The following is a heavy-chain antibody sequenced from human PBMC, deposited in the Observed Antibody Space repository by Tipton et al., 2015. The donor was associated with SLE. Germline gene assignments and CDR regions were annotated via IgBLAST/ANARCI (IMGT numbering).Heavy chain of an antibody. J-gene: IGHJ4*02. D-gene: IGHD1-7*01. CDR3: ARVPVTGTRD. Sequence: SWAVYGGSFSGYYWSWIRQPPGKGLEWIGEINHSGSTNYNPSLKSRVTISVDTSKNQFSLKLSSVTAADTAVYYCARVPVTGTRDWGQGTLVTVSS. CDR1: GGSFSGYY. V-gene: IGHV4-34*01. CDR2: INHSGST.